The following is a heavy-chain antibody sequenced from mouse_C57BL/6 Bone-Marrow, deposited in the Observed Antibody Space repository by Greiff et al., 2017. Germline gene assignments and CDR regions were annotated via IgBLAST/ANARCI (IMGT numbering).Heavy chain of an antibody. D-gene: IGHD3-1*01. V-gene: IGHV1-7*01. CDR2: INPSSGYT. Sequence: VQLQQSGAELAKPGASVKLSCKASGYTFTSYWMHWVKQRPGQGLEWIGYINPSSGYTKYNQKFKDKATLTADKSSSTAYMQLSSLTYEDSAVYYCAKQLGPLYYAMDYWGQGTSVTVSA. CDR1: GYTFTSYW. J-gene: IGHJ4*01. CDR3: AKQLGPLYYAMDY.